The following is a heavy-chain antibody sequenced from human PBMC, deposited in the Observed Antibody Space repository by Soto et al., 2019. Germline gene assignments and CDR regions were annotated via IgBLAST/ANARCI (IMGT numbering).Heavy chain of an antibody. D-gene: IGHD6-13*01. J-gene: IGHJ5*02. CDR2: IYYSGST. Sequence: QLQLQESGPGLVKPAETLSLTCTVSGGSISSSDYWWGWIRQAPGKGLEWIGSIYYSGSTHYIPSITSRVIMYVDTSNTQFSLRLSSVTAADTAVYYCARQIGSGSWSLDPWGQGTLVTVSS. CDR1: GGSISSSDYW. CDR3: ARQIGSGSWSLDP. V-gene: IGHV4-39*01.